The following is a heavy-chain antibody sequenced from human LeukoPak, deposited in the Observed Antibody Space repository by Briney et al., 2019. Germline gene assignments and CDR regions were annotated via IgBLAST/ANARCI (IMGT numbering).Heavy chain of an antibody. CDR1: GFTFSSYW. V-gene: IGHV3-7*01. J-gene: IGHJ4*02. CDR3: ARSQASIAAAGTKADYFDY. D-gene: IGHD6-13*01. Sequence: GGSLRLSCAASGFTFSSYWMSWVRQAPGKGLEWVANIKKDGSEKYYVDSVKGRFTISRDNAKNSLYLQMNSLRAEDTAVYYCARSQASIAAAGTKADYFDYWGQGTLVTVSS. CDR2: IKKDGSEK.